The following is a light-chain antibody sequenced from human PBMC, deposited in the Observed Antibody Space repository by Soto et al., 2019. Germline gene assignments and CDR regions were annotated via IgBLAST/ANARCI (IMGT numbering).Light chain of an antibody. V-gene: IGLV1-40*01. CDR2: GNN. Sequence: QSVVTQPPSVSGAPGQRVTISCTGSSSNIGANYDVHWYQQLPGTAPKLLIYGNNNRPSGVPDRFSGSKSDTSASLAITGLQTEDEADYYCQSYDSSLSAVVFGGGTKLTVL. CDR3: QSYDSSLSAVV. J-gene: IGLJ2*01. CDR1: SSNIGANYD.